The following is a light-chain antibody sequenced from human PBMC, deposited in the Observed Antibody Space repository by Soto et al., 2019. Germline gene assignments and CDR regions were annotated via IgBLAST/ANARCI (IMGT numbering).Light chain of an antibody. Sequence: EMVMTQSPATLSVSPGERATLSCRASQSVGSNLAWYQQKPGQAPRLLIYGASTRATGIPARFSGSGSGTDFTLTISSLQPEDFATYYCQQSYSTPRTFGQGTKVDIK. CDR1: QSVGSN. J-gene: IGKJ1*01. CDR2: GAS. CDR3: QQSYSTPRT. V-gene: IGKV3-15*01.